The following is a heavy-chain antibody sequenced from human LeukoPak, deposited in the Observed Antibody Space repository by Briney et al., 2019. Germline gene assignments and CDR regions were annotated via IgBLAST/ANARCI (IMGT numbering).Heavy chain of an antibody. V-gene: IGHV4-31*03. CDR3: ARVRGYSYGELDY. CDR2: ISYSGST. CDR1: GGSISSGGYY. Sequence: SETLSLTCTVSGGSISSGGYYWSWIRQYPGKGVEWIGHISYSGSTYYNPSLNSRVTISVGTSKSQFSLKLSSVTDADTAVYYCARVRGYSYGELDYWGQGTLVTVSS. D-gene: IGHD5-18*01. J-gene: IGHJ4*02.